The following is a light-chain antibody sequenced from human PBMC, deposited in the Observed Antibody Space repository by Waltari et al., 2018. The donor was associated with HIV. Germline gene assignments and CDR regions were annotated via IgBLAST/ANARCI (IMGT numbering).Light chain of an antibody. CDR1: SSDVGSYSL. CDR3: CSYAGSSTFVV. J-gene: IGLJ2*01. CDR2: EVS. Sequence: QSALTQPASVSGSPGPSIPISFTGHSSDVGSYSLVSWYQQHPGKAPNLMIYEVSKRPSGVSNRFSGSKSGNTASLTISGLQAEDEADYYCCSYAGSSTFVVFGGGTKLTVL. V-gene: IGLV2-23*02.